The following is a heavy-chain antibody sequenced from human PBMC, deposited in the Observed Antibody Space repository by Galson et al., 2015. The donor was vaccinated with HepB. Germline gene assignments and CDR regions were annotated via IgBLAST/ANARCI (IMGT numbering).Heavy chain of an antibody. CDR2: MSYDGSNK. V-gene: IGHV3-30-3*01. Sequence: SLRLSCATSGFTFSSYAMQWVRQAPGKGLEWVAVMSYDGSNKYYADSVKGRFTISRDNSKNTLYLQMNSLRAEDTAVYYCASLPGIAVAGGAFDYWGQGTLVTVSS. D-gene: IGHD6-19*01. CDR3: ASLPGIAVAGGAFDY. J-gene: IGHJ4*02. CDR1: GFTFSSYA.